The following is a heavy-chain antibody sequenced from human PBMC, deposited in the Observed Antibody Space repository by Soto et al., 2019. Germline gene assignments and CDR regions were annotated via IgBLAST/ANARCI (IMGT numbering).Heavy chain of an antibody. V-gene: IGHV4-4*02. CDR1: GVSIDSHDW. CDR2: SHQSGNT. CDR3: ATRDTGRVY. J-gene: IGHJ4*02. Sequence: QVQLQESGPGLVKPSGTLSLTCAVSGVSIDSHDWWTWVRQPPGKGLEWIGESHQSGNTNYNSSRESRVTISRDRSRNHCSRQLDSVTVADTAVYYCATRDTGRVYWGQGTLVTVSS. D-gene: IGHD5-18*01.